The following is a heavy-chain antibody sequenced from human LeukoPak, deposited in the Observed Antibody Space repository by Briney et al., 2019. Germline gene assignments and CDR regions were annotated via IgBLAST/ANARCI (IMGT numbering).Heavy chain of an antibody. D-gene: IGHD3-22*01. J-gene: IGHJ3*01. Sequence: GGSLRLSCAASGFTFSSYWMSWVRQAPGKGLEWVAFIRYDGSDKKYADSVEGRFTVSRDSSKNTLYLQMNSLRLEDTAVYYCARGLFLSGYLDAFDLWGQGTVVTVSS. V-gene: IGHV3-30*02. CDR3: ARGLFLSGYLDAFDL. CDR1: GFTFSSYW. CDR2: IRYDGSDK.